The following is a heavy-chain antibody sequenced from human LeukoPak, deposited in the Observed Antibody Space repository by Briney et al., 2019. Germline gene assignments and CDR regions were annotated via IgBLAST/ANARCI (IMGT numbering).Heavy chain of an antibody. J-gene: IGHJ5*02. D-gene: IGHD6-19*01. CDR3: AREQWLGNWFDP. V-gene: IGHV1-18*01. CDR1: GYTFTSYG. CDR2: ISAYNGNT. Sequence: ASVKVSCKASGYTFTSYGISWVRQAPGQGLEWMGWISAYNGNTNYVQKLQGRVTMTTDTSTSTAYMELRSLRSDDTAVYYCAREQWLGNWFDPWGQGTLVTVSS.